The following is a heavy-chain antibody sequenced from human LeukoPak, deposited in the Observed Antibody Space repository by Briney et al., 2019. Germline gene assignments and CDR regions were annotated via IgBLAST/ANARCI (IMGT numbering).Heavy chain of an antibody. CDR2: ISHDSRDK. Sequence: GGSLTLSCAAAGFTFRTYAMHWVRQPPGKGLEWLAYISHDSRDKHYTDSVKGRFTISRDNSKSTLYLQMNSLRAEDTAVYHCAKDGGRWYFDYWGQGTLVTVSS. J-gene: IGHJ4*02. CDR3: AKDGGRWYFDY. CDR1: GFTFRTYA. D-gene: IGHD5-24*01. V-gene: IGHV3-30-3*02.